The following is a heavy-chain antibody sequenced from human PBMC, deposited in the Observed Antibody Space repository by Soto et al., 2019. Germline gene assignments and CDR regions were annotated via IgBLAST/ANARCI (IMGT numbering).Heavy chain of an antibody. CDR2: IIPIFGTA. CDR1: GGTFSSYA. Sequence: ASVKVSCKASGGTFSSYAISWVRQAPGQGLEWMGGIIPIFGTANYAQKFQGRVTITADKSTSTAYMELSSLRSEDTAVYYCARLPIFGVVSYRGGDYYYGMDVWGQGTTVTVSS. J-gene: IGHJ6*02. D-gene: IGHD3-3*01. CDR3: ARLPIFGVVSYRGGDYYYGMDV. V-gene: IGHV1-69*06.